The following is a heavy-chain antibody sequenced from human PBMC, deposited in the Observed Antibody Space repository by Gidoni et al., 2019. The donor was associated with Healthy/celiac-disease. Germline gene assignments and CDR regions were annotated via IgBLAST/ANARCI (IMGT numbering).Heavy chain of an antibody. J-gene: IGHJ4*02. Sequence: EVQLVESGGGLVKPGGSLRLSCAASGFTFSSYSMNWVRQAPGKGLEWVSSISSSSGYIYYADSVKGRFTISRDNAKNSLYLQMNSLRAEDTAVYYCASYSLYGDGDYWGQGTLVTVSS. D-gene: IGHD4-17*01. CDR3: ASYSLYGDGDY. CDR2: ISSSSGYI. CDR1: GFTFSSYS. V-gene: IGHV3-21*01.